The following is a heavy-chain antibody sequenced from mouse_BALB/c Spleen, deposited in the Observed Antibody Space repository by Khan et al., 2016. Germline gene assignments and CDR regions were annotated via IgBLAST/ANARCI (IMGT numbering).Heavy chain of an antibody. CDR2: IDPSDSYT. Sequence: QVQLQQPGAELVKPGASVKISCKASGYTFTSYWMNWVKQRPGQGLEWIGEIDPSDSYTNNNQKFKDKATLTVDKSSSTAYMQLSSLTSEDSAVYYWSRGDLPFDYWGPGTTLTVSS. CDR1: GYTFTSYW. J-gene: IGHJ2*01. CDR3: SRGDLPFDY. V-gene: IGHV1S126*01.